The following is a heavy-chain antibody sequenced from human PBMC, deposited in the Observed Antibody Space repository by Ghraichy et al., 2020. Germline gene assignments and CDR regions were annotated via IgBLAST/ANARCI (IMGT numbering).Heavy chain of an antibody. CDR2: INPNSGGT. J-gene: IGHJ6*02. D-gene: IGHD6-13*01. V-gene: IGHV1-2*02. Sequence: ASVKVSCKASGYTFTGYYMHWVRQAPGQGLEWMGWINPNSGGTNYAQTFQGRVTMTRDTSISTAYMELSRLRSDDTAVYYCARVARRQQLAPRLYYYYGMDVWGQGTTVTVSS. CDR1: GYTFTGYY. CDR3: ARVARRQQLAPRLYYYYGMDV.